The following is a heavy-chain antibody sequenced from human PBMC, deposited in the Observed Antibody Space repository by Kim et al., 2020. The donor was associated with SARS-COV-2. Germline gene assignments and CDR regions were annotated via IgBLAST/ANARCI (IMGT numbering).Heavy chain of an antibody. J-gene: IGHJ4*02. Sequence: GGSLRLSCAASGFTFSSYAMHWVRQAPGKGLEWVAVISYDGSNKYYADSVKGRFTISRDNSKNTLYLQMNSLRAEDTAVYYCARGNSVAGTQVLDYWGQGTLVTVSS. CDR2: ISYDGSNK. D-gene: IGHD6-19*01. V-gene: IGHV3-30*04. CDR1: GFTFSSYA. CDR3: ARGNSVAGTQVLDY.